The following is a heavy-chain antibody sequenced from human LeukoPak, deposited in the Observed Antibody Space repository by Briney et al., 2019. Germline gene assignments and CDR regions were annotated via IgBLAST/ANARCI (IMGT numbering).Heavy chain of an antibody. V-gene: IGHV1-69*13. CDR2: IIPIFGTA. CDR1: GGTFSSYA. J-gene: IGHJ3*02. CDR3: ARGEVGAVRSGAFDI. D-gene: IGHD1-26*01. Sequence: ASVKVSCKASGGTFSSYAISWVRQAPGQGLEWMGGIIPIFGTANYAQKFQGRVTITADESTSTAYMELSSLRSEDTAVYYCARGEVGAVRSGAFDIWGQGTMVTVSS.